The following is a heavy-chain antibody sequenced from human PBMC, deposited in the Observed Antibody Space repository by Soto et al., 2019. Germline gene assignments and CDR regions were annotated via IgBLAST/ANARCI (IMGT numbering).Heavy chain of an antibody. Sequence: QVQLVQSGAEVKNPGASVTVSCKASGYEFDNYGISWVRQAPGQGLTWMGWISGYNGNTNSAENFHGRVTMTRDTSTRIAYMELKSLRSDDTAVYYCARGLTRFGESTDPCDVWGQGTMVTVSS. D-gene: IGHD3-10*01. CDR2: ISGYNGNT. CDR1: GYEFDNYG. V-gene: IGHV1-18*01. J-gene: IGHJ3*01. CDR3: ARGLTRFGESTDPCDV.